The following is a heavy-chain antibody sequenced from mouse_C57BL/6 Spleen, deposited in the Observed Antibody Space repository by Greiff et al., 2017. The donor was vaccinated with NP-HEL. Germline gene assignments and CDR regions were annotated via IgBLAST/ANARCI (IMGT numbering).Heavy chain of an antibody. Sequence: QVQLQQPGAELVKPGASVKLSCKASGYTFTSYWMHWVKQRPGQGLEWIGMIHPNSGSTNYNEKFKSKATLTVDKSSSTAYMQLSSLTSEDSAVYYCARRESGKAFAYWGQGTLVTVSA. V-gene: IGHV1-64*01. J-gene: IGHJ3*01. CDR2: IHPNSGST. CDR1: GYTFTSYW. CDR3: ARRESGKAFAY. D-gene: IGHD1-3*01.